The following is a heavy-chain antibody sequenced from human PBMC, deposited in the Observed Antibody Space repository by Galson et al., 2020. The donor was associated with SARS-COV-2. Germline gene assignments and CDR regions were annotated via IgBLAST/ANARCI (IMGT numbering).Heavy chain of an antibody. CDR1: GFTFTSSA. V-gene: IGHV1-58*01. D-gene: IGHD2-21*01. J-gene: IGHJ4*02. CDR2: IVVGSGKT. CDR3: AKDNSGRRDFEY. Sequence: SVKVPCKTSGFTFTSSAVQWVRQARGQRLEWIGWIVVGSGKTNYAQKFQERVTITRDMSTSTAYMELSSLRYEDTAVYYCAKDNSGRRDFEYWGQGTLVTVSS.